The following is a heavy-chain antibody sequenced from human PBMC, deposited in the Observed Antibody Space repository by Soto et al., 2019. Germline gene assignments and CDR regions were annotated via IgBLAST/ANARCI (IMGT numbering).Heavy chain of an antibody. J-gene: IGHJ4*02. CDR2: IIPMFGTA. CDR1: GGTFSTYA. D-gene: IGHD1-26*01. Sequence: SVKVSCKASGGTFSTYAITWVRQAPGQGLEWMGGIIPMFGTANYAQKFRGRVTVTADGSTSTAHMELSSLRSEDTAVYYCARGWETVGTTTPFAYWGQGTLVTVSS. CDR3: ARGWETVGTTTPFAY. V-gene: IGHV1-69*13.